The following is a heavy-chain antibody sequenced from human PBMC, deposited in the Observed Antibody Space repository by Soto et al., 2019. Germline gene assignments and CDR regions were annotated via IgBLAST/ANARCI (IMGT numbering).Heavy chain of an antibody. CDR1: GYTFTSYY. D-gene: IGHD2-2*01. CDR2: INPSGGST. CDR3: ARHVPAAGYYYGMDV. J-gene: IGHJ6*01. V-gene: IGHV1-46*01. Sequence: ASVKVSCKASGYTFTSYYMHWVRQAPGQGLEWMGIINPSGGSTSYAQKFQGRVTMTRDTSTSTAYMELSSLRSEDTAVYYCARHVPAAGYYYGMDVWGQGTTVTVS.